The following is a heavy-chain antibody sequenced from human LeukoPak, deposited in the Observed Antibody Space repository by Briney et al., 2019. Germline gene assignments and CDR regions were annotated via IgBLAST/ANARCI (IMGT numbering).Heavy chain of an antibody. V-gene: IGHV1-18*04. CDR2: ISAYNANT. Sequence: GASVKVSCKASGYTFTNYGITWVRQAPGQGLEWMGWISAYNANTNYAQKFQGRVTMTTDTPTSTVYMELRSLRSDDTAIYYCARTDYDILTGARMDVWGKGTTVTVSS. J-gene: IGHJ6*04. CDR3: ARTDYDILTGARMDV. CDR1: GYTFTNYG. D-gene: IGHD3-9*01.